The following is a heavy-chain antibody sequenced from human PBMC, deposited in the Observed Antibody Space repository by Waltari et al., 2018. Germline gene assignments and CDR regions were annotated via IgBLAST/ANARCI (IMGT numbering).Heavy chain of an antibody. CDR1: GGSISSYY. V-gene: IGHV4-59*01. CDR2: IYYSGST. J-gene: IGHJ4*02. D-gene: IGHD2-2*01. Sequence: QVQLQESGPGLVKPSETLSLTCTVSGGSISSYYWSWIRQPPGKGLEWIGYIYYSGSTNDNPSLKSRVTISVDTSKNQFSLKLSSVTAADTAVYYCARNRPAEHFDYWGQGTLVTVSS. CDR3: ARNRPAEHFDY.